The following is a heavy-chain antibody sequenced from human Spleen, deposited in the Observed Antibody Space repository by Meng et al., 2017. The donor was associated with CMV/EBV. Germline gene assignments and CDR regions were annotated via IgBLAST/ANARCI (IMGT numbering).Heavy chain of an antibody. V-gene: IGHV1-18*01. J-gene: IGHJ4*02. CDR1: GYSFIAYG. CDR2: ISGYNGDT. D-gene: IGHD2-2*01. CDR3: ARRWGRIVPAATDY. Sequence: ASVKVSCKASGYSFIAYGITWVRQAPGQGLEWMGWISGYNGDTNYAQTVQGRVTMTRNTSISTAYMELSSLRSEDTAVYYCARRWGRIVPAATDYWGQGTLVTVSS.